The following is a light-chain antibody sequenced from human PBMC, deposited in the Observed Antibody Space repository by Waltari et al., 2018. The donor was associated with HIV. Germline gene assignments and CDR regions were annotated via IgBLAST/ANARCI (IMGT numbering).Light chain of an antibody. Sequence: QAVLTQAPSVSGAPGQRVTISCSGSSSTIRAGFDVPWYQQRPGTAPKLLIYGDTNRPSGVPDRFSGSKSGTSASLVITGLQAEDEADYYCQSFDSSLSSSVVFGGGTKLTVL. CDR2: GDT. CDR1: SSTIRAGFD. V-gene: IGLV1-40*01. CDR3: QSFDSSLSSSVV. J-gene: IGLJ2*01.